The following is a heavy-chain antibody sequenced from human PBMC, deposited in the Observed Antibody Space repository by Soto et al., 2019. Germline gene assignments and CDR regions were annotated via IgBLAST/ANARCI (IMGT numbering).Heavy chain of an antibody. CDR3: AKDQSCGYWRTADY. Sequence: QVQLVESGGGVVQPGRSLRLSCAASGFTFSSCGMHWVRQAPGKGLEWVAVVTYEENEIHYADSVKGRFTISRDNSKNRVYLQMDSLRVEDTAVYYCAKDQSCGYWRTADYWSQGTLITVTS. D-gene: IGHD6-25*01. CDR2: VTYEENEI. V-gene: IGHV3-30*18. J-gene: IGHJ4*02. CDR1: GFTFSSCG.